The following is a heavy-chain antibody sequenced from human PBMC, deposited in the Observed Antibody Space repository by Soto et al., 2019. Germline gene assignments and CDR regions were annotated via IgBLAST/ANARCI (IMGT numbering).Heavy chain of an antibody. CDR2: IIPIFGTA. Sequence: QVQLVQSGAEVKKPGSSVKVSCKASGGTFSSYAISWVRQAPGQGLEWMGGIIPIFGTANYAQKFQGRVTITADKSTSTAYMELSSLRSEDTSVYYCAREAVGSCSRTSCYRPGYYYYGMDVWGQGTTVTVSS. J-gene: IGHJ6*02. CDR1: GGTFSSYA. CDR3: AREAVGSCSRTSCYRPGYYYYGMDV. D-gene: IGHD2-2*01. V-gene: IGHV1-69*06.